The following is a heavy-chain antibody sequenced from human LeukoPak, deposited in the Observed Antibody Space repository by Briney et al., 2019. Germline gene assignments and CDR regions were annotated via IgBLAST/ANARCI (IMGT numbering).Heavy chain of an antibody. Sequence: SETLSLTCTVSGGSISGDSYYWSWIRQPAGKGREWIGRIYTSGSTNYNPSLKSRVTVSVDTSKNQFSLKLSSVTAADTAVYYCARVTYYDSSGYPRGAFDIWGQGTMVTVSS. J-gene: IGHJ3*02. V-gene: IGHV4-61*02. D-gene: IGHD3-22*01. CDR2: IYTSGST. CDR1: GGSISGDSYY. CDR3: ARVTYYDSSGYPRGAFDI.